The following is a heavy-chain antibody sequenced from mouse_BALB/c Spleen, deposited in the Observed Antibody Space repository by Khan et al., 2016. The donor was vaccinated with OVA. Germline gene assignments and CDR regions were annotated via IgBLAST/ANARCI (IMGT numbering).Heavy chain of an antibody. V-gene: IGHV1-7*01. J-gene: IGHJ2*01. D-gene: IGHD2-3*01. CDR1: GYTFSSYW. CDR2: INPTSGYT. CDR3: ARDGIYY. Sequence: VQLQESGAEQAKPGASVKMSCKTSGYTFSSYWMHWVKQRPGQGLEWIGYINPTSGYTEYNEKFKDKATLSADKSSSTAYMQLTSLTSEDSAVYYCARDGIYYWGRGTTLTVSS.